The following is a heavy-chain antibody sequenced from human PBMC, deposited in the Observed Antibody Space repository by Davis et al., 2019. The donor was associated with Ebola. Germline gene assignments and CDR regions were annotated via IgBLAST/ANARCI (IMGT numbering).Heavy chain of an antibody. D-gene: IGHD6-19*01. CDR2: IIPMFGTA. V-gene: IGHV1-69*06. J-gene: IGHJ6*02. Sequence: SSVPVSRLASLCTFSSYAISWVRQAPAQGLEWMGGIIPMFGTANYAQKFQGRVTITADKSTSTAYMELSSLRSEDTAVYYCARDSIIAVAGRDYYYGMDVWGQGTTVTVSS. CDR3: ARDSIIAVAGRDYYYGMDV. CDR1: LCTFSSYA.